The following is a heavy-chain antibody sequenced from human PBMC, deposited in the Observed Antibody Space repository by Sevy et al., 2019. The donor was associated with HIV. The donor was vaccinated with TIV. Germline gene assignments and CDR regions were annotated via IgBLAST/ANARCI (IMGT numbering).Heavy chain of an antibody. CDR1: GYTLTKLA. V-gene: IGHV1-24*01. D-gene: IGHD3-22*01. CDR3: AITKYYYDNSGSPFDY. CDR2: FDPEDSET. Sequence: ASVKVSCKVSGYTLTKLAMHWVRQAPGKGLEWMVTFDPEDSETIYAQKFQGRVTMTEDTSIDTAYMELSSLRSEDTAVFSSAITKYYYDNSGSPFDYWGQGTLVTVSS. J-gene: IGHJ4*02.